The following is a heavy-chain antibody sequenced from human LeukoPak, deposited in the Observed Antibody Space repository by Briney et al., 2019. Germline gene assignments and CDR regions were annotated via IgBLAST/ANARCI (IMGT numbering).Heavy chain of an antibody. CDR2: IKQDGSEK. CDR1: GFTFSYYW. Sequence: GGSLRLSCAASGFTFSYYWMTWVRQAPGKGLEWVANIKQDGSEKYYVDSVKGRFTMSRDNAKNSLYLQMNSLRAEDTAVYYCAKARYGDTSPFDYWGQGTLVTVSS. CDR3: AKARYGDTSPFDY. D-gene: IGHD4-17*01. V-gene: IGHV3-7*03. J-gene: IGHJ4*02.